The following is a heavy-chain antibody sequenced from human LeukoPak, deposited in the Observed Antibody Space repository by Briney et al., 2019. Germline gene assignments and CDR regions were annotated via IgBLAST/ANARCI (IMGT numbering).Heavy chain of an antibody. V-gene: IGHV5-51*01. Sequence: GESLKISCKGSGYSFTGYWIGWVRQMPGKGLEWMGIIYPGDSDTSYSPSFHGQVTISADKSISTAYLQWSSLKASDTAMYYCARPVSSSLWSGYPYYFDYWGQGTLVTVSS. CDR3: ARPVSSSLWSGYPYYFDY. J-gene: IGHJ4*02. CDR2: IYPGDSDT. D-gene: IGHD3-3*01. CDR1: GYSFTGYW.